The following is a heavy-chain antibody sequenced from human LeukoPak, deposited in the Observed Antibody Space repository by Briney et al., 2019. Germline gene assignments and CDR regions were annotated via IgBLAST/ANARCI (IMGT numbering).Heavy chain of an antibody. J-gene: IGHJ3*02. Sequence: SETLSLTCTVSGGSISSSSYYWGWIRQPPGKGLEWIGSIYHSGSTYYNPSLKSRVTISVDTSKNQFSLKLSSVTAADTAVYYCASHYGDYPFDIWGQGTMVTVSS. CDR3: ASHYGDYPFDI. CDR2: IYHSGST. V-gene: IGHV4-39*07. CDR1: GGSISSSSYY. D-gene: IGHD4-17*01.